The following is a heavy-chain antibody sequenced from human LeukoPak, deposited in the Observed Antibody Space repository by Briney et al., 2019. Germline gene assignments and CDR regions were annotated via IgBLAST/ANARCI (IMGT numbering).Heavy chain of an antibody. CDR3: AREGVVVISTGSFDY. CDR2: ISAYNGYT. J-gene: IGHJ4*02. CDR1: AYTFTSYG. V-gene: IGHV1-18*01. Sequence: ASVKVSCKASAYTFTSYGISWVRQAPGQGLEWMGWISAYNGYTNYAQKLQGRVTLTTDTSTSTAYMELRSLRSDDTAVYYCAREGVVVISTGSFDYWGQGTLVTVSS. D-gene: IGHD2-15*01.